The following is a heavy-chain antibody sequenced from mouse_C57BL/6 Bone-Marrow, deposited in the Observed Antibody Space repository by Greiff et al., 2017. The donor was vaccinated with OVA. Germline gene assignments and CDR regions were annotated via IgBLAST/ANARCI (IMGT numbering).Heavy chain of an antibody. CDR3: ARRTYAFAY. CDR2: INPYNGGT. Sequence: VQLQQPGPVLVKPGASVKMSCKASGYTFTDYYMNWVKQSHGKSLEWIGVINPYNGGTSYNQKFKGKATLTVDKSSSTAYMELNSLTAEDSAVYYCARRTYAFAYWGQGTQVTVSA. D-gene: IGHD5-1*01. CDR1: GYTFTDYY. J-gene: IGHJ3*01. V-gene: IGHV1-19*01.